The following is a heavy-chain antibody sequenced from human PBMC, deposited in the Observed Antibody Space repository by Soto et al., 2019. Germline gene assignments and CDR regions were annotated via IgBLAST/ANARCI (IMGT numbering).Heavy chain of an antibody. CDR3: ARGDSNYYYGMDV. V-gene: IGHV1-69*01. Sequence: SVKFSCTASGDTFSSYAISWVRQAPGQGLEWMGGIIPIFGTANYAQKFQGRVTITADESTSTAYMELSSLRSEDTAVYYCARGDSNYYYGMDVWGQGTTVTVSS. CDR1: GDTFSSYA. D-gene: IGHD2-21*02. J-gene: IGHJ6*02. CDR2: IIPIFGTA.